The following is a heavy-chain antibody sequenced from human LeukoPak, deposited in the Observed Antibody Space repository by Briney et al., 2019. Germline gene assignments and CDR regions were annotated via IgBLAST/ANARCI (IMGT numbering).Heavy chain of an antibody. CDR3: ARGYDYVWGSYRYTFDY. D-gene: IGHD3-16*02. Sequence: SETLSLTCTVSGGSISSYDWSWIRQPPGKGLAWIGYIYYSGSTNYNPSLKSRVTISVDTSKNQFSLKLSSVTAADTAVYYCARGYDYVWGSYRYTFDYWGQGTLVTVSS. CDR2: IYYSGST. CDR1: GGSISSYD. J-gene: IGHJ4*02. V-gene: IGHV4-59*01.